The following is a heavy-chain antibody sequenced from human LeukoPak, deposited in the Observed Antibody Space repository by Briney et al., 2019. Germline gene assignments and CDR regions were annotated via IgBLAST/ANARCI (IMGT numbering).Heavy chain of an antibody. CDR2: FNPSVATT. CDR1: GYTFTNYY. V-gene: IGHV1-46*01. CDR3: ARGDLDYNDYHMDV. J-gene: IGHJ6*03. Sequence: GASVKASCKAAGYTFTNYYIHWVRQAPGQGLEWMGIFNPSVATTNYAQKFQGRVTMTRDMSTTTVYMDLSSLRSEDTAVYYCARGDLDYNDYHMDVWGKGTTVTISS. D-gene: IGHD4-11*01.